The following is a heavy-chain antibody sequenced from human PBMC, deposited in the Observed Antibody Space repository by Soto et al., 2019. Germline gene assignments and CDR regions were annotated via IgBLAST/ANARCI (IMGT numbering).Heavy chain of an antibody. J-gene: IGHJ3*02. D-gene: IGHD2-2*01. CDR1: GYSFTSYW. V-gene: IGHV5-51*01. Sequence: PGESLKISCKGSGYSFTSYWIGWVRQMPGKGLEWMGIIYPGDSDTRYSPSFQGQVTISADKSISTAYLQWSSLKASDTAMYYCARPYCSSTSCYAYDAFDIRGQGTTVTGSS. CDR2: IYPGDSDT. CDR3: ARPYCSSTSCYAYDAFDI.